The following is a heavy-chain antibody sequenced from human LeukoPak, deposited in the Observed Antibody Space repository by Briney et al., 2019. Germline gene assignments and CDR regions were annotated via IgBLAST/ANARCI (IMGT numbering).Heavy chain of an antibody. Sequence: PSETLSLTCTVSGGSISSYYWSWIRQPLGKGLEWIGYIYYSGSTNYNPPLKSRVSISVDTSQNHFSLNLRSVTAADTAVYYCARGSTVTTLTYWGQGTLVTVSS. J-gene: IGHJ4*02. D-gene: IGHD4-17*01. CDR2: IYYSGST. V-gene: IGHV4-59*01. CDR3: ARGSTVTTLTY. CDR1: GGSISSYY.